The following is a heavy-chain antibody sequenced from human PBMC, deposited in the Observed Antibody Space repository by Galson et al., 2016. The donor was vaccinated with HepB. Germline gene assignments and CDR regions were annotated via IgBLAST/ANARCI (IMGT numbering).Heavy chain of an antibody. CDR1: GYSFPSYW. Sequence: QSGAEVTKPGESLKISCSGSGYSFPSYWIAWVRQMPGRGLEWMGIIYPGDSDTTYSPSFQGQVTISADKSISTAYLQWSSLKASDTGVYYCARQDAGLDVWGQGTTVTVSS. J-gene: IGHJ6*02. V-gene: IGHV5-51*01. CDR2: IYPGDSDT. CDR3: ARQDAGLDV.